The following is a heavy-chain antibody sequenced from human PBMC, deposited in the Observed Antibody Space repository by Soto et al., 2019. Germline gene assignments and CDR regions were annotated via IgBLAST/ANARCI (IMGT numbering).Heavy chain of an antibody. CDR2: IIPIFGTA. V-gene: IGHV1-69*13. D-gene: IGHD3-22*01. J-gene: IGHJ4*02. CDR1: GGTFSSYA. CDR3: ARDGNYYDSSANPPHYDY. Sequence: GASVKVSCKASGGTFSSYAISWVRQAPGQGLEWMGGIIPIFGTANYAQKFQGRVTITADESTSTAYMELSSLRSEDTAVYYCARDGNYYDSSANPPHYDYWGQGTLVTVSS.